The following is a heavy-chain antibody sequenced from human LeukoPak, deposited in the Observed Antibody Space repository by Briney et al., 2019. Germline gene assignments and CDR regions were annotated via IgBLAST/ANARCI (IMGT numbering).Heavy chain of an antibody. CDR2: IYYSGST. J-gene: IGHJ5*01. Sequence: SETLSLTCTVSGGSISSGGYYWSWIRQHPGKGLEWIGYIYYSGSTYYNPSLKSRVTISVDTSKNQFSLKLTSVTAADTALFYCARGLVAEWFGALSVPGWFDSWGQGALVTVSS. V-gene: IGHV4-31*03. CDR1: GGSISSGGYY. D-gene: IGHD3-10*01. CDR3: ARGLVAEWFGALSVPGWFDS.